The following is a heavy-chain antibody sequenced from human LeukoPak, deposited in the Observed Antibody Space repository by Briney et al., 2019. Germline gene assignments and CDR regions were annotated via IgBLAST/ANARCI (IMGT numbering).Heavy chain of an antibody. Sequence: ASVKVSCKASGYTFTGYYMHWVRQAPGQGLEWMGWISAYNGNTNYAQKLQGRVTMTTDTSTSTAYMELRSLRSDDTAVYYCARDLAAAAMPVYYYYYYMDVWGKGTTVTVSS. J-gene: IGHJ6*03. D-gene: IGHD2-2*01. CDR1: GYTFTGYY. CDR3: ARDLAAAAMPVYYYYYYMDV. CDR2: ISAYNGNT. V-gene: IGHV1-18*04.